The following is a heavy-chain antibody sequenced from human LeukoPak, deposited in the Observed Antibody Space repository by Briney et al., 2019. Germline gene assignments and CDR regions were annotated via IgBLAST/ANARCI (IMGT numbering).Heavy chain of an antibody. D-gene: IGHD3-22*01. CDR3: ARHDYYDSSGTQPGDAFDI. J-gene: IGHJ3*02. CDR2: IYHSGST. Sequence: PSETLSLTCAVAGASISNSNWWTWVRQPPGKGLEWIGEIYHSGSTNYKPSLKSRATISVDKSKNQFSLKLSSVTAADTAVYYCARHDYYDSSGTQPGDAFDIWGQGTMVTVSS. CDR1: GASISNSNW. V-gene: IGHV4-4*02.